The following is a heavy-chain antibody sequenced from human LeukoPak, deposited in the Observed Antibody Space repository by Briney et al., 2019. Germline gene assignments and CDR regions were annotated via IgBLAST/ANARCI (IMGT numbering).Heavy chain of an antibody. CDR3: ARDPAPPLEFDY. V-gene: IGHV1-18*01. CDR2: ISAYNGNT. Sequence: ASVKVSCKASGGTFSSYGISWVRQAPGQGLEWMGWISAYNGNTNYAQKLQGRVTMTTDTSTSTAYMELRSLRSDDTAVYYCARDPAPPLEFDYWGQGTLVTVSS. CDR1: GGTFSSYG. D-gene: IGHD3-3*01. J-gene: IGHJ4*02.